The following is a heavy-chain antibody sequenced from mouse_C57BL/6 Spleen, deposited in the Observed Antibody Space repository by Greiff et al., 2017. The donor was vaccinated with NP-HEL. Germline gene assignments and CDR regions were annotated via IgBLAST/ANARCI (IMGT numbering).Heavy chain of an antibody. CDR2: ISSGSSTI. Sequence: EVKLMESGGGLVKPGGSLKLSCAASGFTFSDYGMHWVRQAPEKGLEWVAYISSGSSTIYYADTVKGRFTISRDNAKNTLFLQMTSLRSEDTAMYYCALTTVVATDAMDYWGQGTSVTVSS. CDR1: GFTFSDYG. D-gene: IGHD1-1*01. J-gene: IGHJ4*01. V-gene: IGHV5-17*01. CDR3: ALTTVVATDAMDY.